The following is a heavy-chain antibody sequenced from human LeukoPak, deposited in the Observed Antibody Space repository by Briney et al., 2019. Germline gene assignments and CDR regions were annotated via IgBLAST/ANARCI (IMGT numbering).Heavy chain of an antibody. Sequence: SETLSLTCTVSGASMSDYYWSWIRQPPGKGLEWIGYIYYTGSTNYNPSLKSRVTMSVDTSKNQISLKLSSVTAAESAVYYCVRRVRYFGQNDYWGQGTLVTVSS. CDR3: VRRVRYFGQNDY. V-gene: IGHV4-59*08. D-gene: IGHD3-9*01. CDR2: IYYTGST. CDR1: GASMSDYY. J-gene: IGHJ4*02.